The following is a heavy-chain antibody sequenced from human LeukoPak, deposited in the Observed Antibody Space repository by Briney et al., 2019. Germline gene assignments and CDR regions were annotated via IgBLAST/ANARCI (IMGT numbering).Heavy chain of an antibody. Sequence: PGGSLRLSCAASGFTVSSSHMSWVRQAPGKGLEWVSIIYSGGNTYYADSVKGRFTISRDNSKNTLYLQMGSLRAEDMAVYYCARVGGSYSFDYWGQGTLVTVSS. CDR2: IYSGGNT. CDR1: GFTVSSSH. D-gene: IGHD1-26*01. CDR3: ARVGGSYSFDY. V-gene: IGHV3-66*01. J-gene: IGHJ4*02.